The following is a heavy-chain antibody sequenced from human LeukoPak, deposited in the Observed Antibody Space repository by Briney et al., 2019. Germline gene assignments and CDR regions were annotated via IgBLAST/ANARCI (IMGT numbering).Heavy chain of an antibody. Sequence: GGSLRLSCAASGFTFSNYGMHWVRQAPGKGLEWVAVISYDGSNKYYTDSVKGRFTISRDNSKNTLYLQMNSLRAEDTAVYYCAREPLDYCSSTSCYYYYYYGMDVWGQGTTVTVSS. CDR2: ISYDGSNK. CDR3: AREPLDYCSSTSCYYYYYYGMDV. D-gene: IGHD2-2*01. J-gene: IGHJ6*02. CDR1: GFTFSNYG. V-gene: IGHV3-30*03.